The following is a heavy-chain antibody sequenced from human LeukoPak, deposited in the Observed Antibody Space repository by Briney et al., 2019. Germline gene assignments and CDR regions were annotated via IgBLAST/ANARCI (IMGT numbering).Heavy chain of an antibody. Sequence: PGGSLRLSCEASGFTFSDYYMSWIRQAPGKGLEWVSYISSSSAVINYADFVKGRFTTSRDNTKNILYLQMNSLKAEDTAVYYCVREKLDDYGSGTYKMFDTWGQGTRVTVSS. V-gene: IGHV3-11*01. CDR2: ISSSSAVI. J-gene: IGHJ5*02. CDR3: VREKLDDYGSGTYKMFDT. CDR1: GFTFSDYY. D-gene: IGHD3-10*01.